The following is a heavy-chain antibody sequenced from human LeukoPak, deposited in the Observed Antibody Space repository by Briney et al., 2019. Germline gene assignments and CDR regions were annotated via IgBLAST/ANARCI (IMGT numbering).Heavy chain of an antibody. D-gene: IGHD3-22*01. CDR1: GFTFSNYA. CDR3: AKHPSGGYDSSGYYYFDY. V-gene: IGHV3-23*01. CDR2: IRGSGGST. J-gene: IGHJ4*02. Sequence: GGSLRLSCAASGFTFSNYAMNWVRQAPGKGLEWVSTIRGSGGSTYYADSVKGRFTISRDNSKNTLYLQMNSLRAEDTAVYYCAKHPSGGYDSSGYYYFDYWGQGTLVTVSS.